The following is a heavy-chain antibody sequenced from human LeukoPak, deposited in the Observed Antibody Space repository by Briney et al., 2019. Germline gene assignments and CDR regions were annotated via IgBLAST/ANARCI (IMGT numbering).Heavy chain of an antibody. CDR2: ISYDGSVQ. J-gene: IGHJ4*02. Sequence: GGSLRLSCAASGFTFSSYGMYWVRQAPGKGVEWVALISYDGSVQYYADSVKGRFTISRDSPKNTLYLQMNSLRPEDTAVYYCARERTGFYAEYWGQGTLVTVSS. CDR1: GFTFSSYG. CDR3: ARERTGFYAEY. V-gene: IGHV3-30*19. D-gene: IGHD3/OR15-3a*01.